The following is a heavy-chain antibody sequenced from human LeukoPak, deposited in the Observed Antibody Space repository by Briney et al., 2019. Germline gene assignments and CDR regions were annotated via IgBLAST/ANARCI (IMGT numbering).Heavy chain of an antibody. CDR2: ISGDGGST. CDR3: AKDQAPYYYDSSGYSH. J-gene: IGHJ4*02. Sequence: GGSLRLSCAASGFTFDDYAMHWVRQAPGEGLEWVSLISGDGGSTYYADSVRGRFTISRDNSKNSLYLQMNSLRTEDTALYYCAKDQAPYYYDSSGYSHWGQGTLVTVSS. D-gene: IGHD3-22*01. CDR1: GFTFDDYA. V-gene: IGHV3-43*02.